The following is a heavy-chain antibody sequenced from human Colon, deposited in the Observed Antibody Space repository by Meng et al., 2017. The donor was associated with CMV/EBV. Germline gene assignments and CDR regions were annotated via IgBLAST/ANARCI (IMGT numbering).Heavy chain of an antibody. D-gene: IGHD4-17*01. V-gene: IGHV3-23*01. CDR1: GFTCGGDA. J-gene: IGHJ5*02. CDR2: IRGSTDNT. Sequence: GFTCGGDARSWVRQPPGKGLGWVSTIRGSTDNTFYADSVKGRFTISKDNSKNILYLQMNSLRAEDTAIYYCTKKAQYGDYTQWFDPWGQGTLVTVSS. CDR3: TKKAQYGDYTQWFDP.